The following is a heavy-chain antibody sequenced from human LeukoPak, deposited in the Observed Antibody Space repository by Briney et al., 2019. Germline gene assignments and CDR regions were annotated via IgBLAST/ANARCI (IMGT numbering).Heavy chain of an antibody. V-gene: IGHV3-11*01. J-gene: IGHJ6*03. CDR3: ARDYYDSSGYYNEGYMDV. D-gene: IGHD3-22*01. CDR2: ISSSGSTI. Sequence: GGSLRLSCPASGFTSSDHYMSWIRQAPGRGREWVSYISSSGSTIYYADSVKGRFTISRDNAKNSLYLQMNSLRAEDTAVYYCARDYYDSSGYYNEGYMDVWGKGTTVTVSS. CDR1: GFTSSDHY.